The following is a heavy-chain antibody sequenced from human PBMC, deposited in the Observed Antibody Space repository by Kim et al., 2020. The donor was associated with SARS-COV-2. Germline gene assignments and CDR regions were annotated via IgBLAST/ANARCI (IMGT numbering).Heavy chain of an antibody. CDR3: ARRGDSYGIFDY. Sequence: SETLSLTCTVSGGSISNRNYYWSWIRQPPGKGLEWIGTIYYRGSTYYNPSLKSRVTISVDTSKNQFSLKLNSVTAADTAVYYCARRGDSYGIFDYWGQGTLVTVSS. J-gene: IGHJ4*02. D-gene: IGHD5-18*01. CDR2: IYYRGST. V-gene: IGHV4-39*01. CDR1: GGSISNRNYY.